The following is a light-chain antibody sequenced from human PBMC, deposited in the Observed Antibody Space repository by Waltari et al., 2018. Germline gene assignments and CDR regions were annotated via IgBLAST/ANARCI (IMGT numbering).Light chain of an antibody. CDR3: SSYTTSSAPGV. Sequence: QSALTQPASVSGSPGQSITISCSGTDSNVGAYDFFSWYQQHPGNAPHLIIYEVSNRPAVISTRFSASKSGNTASLTISGLQAEDEADYYCSSYTTSSAPGVFGTGTRVTVL. CDR1: DSNVGAYDF. J-gene: IGLJ1*01. V-gene: IGLV2-14*01. CDR2: EVS.